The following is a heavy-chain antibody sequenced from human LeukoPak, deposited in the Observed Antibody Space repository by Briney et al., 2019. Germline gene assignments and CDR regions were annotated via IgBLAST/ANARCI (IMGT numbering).Heavy chain of an antibody. J-gene: IGHJ5*02. V-gene: IGHV3-48*01. CDR2: ISSSSSTI. CDR1: GFTFSSYS. CDR3: AKENYYGSGSKVWNWFDP. D-gene: IGHD3-10*01. Sequence: PGGSLRLSCAASGFTFSSYSMNWVRQAPGKGLEWVSYISSSSSTIYYADSVKGRFTISRDNAKNSLYLQMNSLRAEDTAVYYCAKENYYGSGSKVWNWFDPWGQGTLVTVSS.